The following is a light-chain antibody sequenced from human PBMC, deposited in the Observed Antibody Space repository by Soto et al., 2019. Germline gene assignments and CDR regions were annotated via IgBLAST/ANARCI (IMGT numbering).Light chain of an antibody. Sequence: IQMTQSPSSLSAFVGDRVTITCRASQSISNYLNWYQQKPGKAPNLLIYAASSLQSGVPSRFSGSGPGTDFTLTISSLQPEDFATYYCQQSYTTPLTFGGGTKVEI. V-gene: IGKV1-39*01. CDR2: AAS. J-gene: IGKJ4*01. CDR1: QSISNY. CDR3: QQSYTTPLT.